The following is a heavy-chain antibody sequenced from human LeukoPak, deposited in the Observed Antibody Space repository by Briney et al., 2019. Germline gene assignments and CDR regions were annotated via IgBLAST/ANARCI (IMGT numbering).Heavy chain of an antibody. CDR3: ARGGNYGPDYYYYYMDV. V-gene: IGHV3-11*01. Sequence: GGSLRLSCAASGFTVSSNYMSWVRQAPGKGLEWVSYISSSGSTIYYADSVKGRFTISRDNAKNSLYLQMNSLRAEDTAVYYCARGGNYGPDYYYYYMDVWGIGTTVTVSS. D-gene: IGHD3-10*01. J-gene: IGHJ6*03. CDR1: GFTVSSNY. CDR2: ISSSGSTI.